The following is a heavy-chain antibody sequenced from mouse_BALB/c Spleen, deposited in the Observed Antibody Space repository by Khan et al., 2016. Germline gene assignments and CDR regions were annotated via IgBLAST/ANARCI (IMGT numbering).Heavy chain of an antibody. V-gene: IGHV3-2*02. CDR2: ISYSGST. J-gene: IGHJ2*01. D-gene: IGHD1-1*01. CDR1: GYSITSDYA. CDR3: ARDTTVVAKDYFDY. Sequence: EVKLEVSGPGLVKPSQSLSLTCTVTGYSITSDYAWNWIRQFPGNKLEWMGYISYSGSTSYNPSLKSRISITRDTSKNQFFLQLNSVTTEDTATYYCARDTTVVAKDYFDYWGQGTTLTVSS.